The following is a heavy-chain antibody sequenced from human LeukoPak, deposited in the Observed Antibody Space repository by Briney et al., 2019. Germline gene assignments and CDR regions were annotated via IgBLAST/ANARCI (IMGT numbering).Heavy chain of an antibody. CDR1: GFTFSAYW. Sequence: QPGGSLRLSCAASGFTFSAYWMHWVRQPPGKGLVWVSRIDTDGSSATYADSVKGRFTISRDNAKNTVYLQMNCLRVEDTGVYYCASALTTVTPHFHCWGQGTLVTVSS. V-gene: IGHV3-74*01. CDR3: ASALTTVTPHFHC. D-gene: IGHD4-17*01. CDR2: IDTDGSSA. J-gene: IGHJ4*02.